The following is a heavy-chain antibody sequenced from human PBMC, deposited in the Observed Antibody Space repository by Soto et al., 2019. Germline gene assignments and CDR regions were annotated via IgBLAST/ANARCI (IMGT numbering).Heavy chain of an antibody. CDR1: GFTFSSYA. D-gene: IGHD2-15*01. J-gene: IGHJ4*02. Sequence: QVQLVESGGGVVQPGRSLRLSCAASGFTFSSYAMHWVRQAPGKGLEWVAVISYDGSNKYYADSVKGRFTTSRDNYKNTLYLQMNSLRAEDTAVYYCARDSSVGVAPITDFDYWGQGTLVTVSS. CDR3: ARDSSVGVAPITDFDY. V-gene: IGHV3-30-3*01. CDR2: ISYDGSNK.